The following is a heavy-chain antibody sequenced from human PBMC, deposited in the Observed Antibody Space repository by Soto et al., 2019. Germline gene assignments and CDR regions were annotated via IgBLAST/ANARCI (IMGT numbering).Heavy chain of an antibody. J-gene: IGHJ6*02. D-gene: IGHD6-19*01. CDR2: IWNDGSNK. V-gene: IGHV3-33*01. CDR1: GCTFHNYG. Sequence: QVQLVESGGGVVQPGRSLRLSCTSSGCTFHNYGLHWVRQAPGKGLEWVAVIWNDGSNKFYADSVKGRFTISRDNSKNMLYLQMSSLSAEDTGVYYCARAFSSGWSNYYYGLPVWGQGTTVTVSS. CDR3: ARAFSSGWSNYYYGLPV.